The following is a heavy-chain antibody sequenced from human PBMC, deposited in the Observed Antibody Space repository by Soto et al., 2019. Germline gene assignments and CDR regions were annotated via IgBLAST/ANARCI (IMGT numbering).Heavy chain of an antibody. Sequence: EVQLVESGGDLVQPGGSLRLSCAASGFTFTSYWMHWVRQSPGKGLVWVSRINPDGSRTSYADSVKGRFTISRDNAKNTLYLQMNSLGADDMAVYYCAIVAVTTYYFDYWGHGPLVTISS. CDR2: INPDGSRT. V-gene: IGHV3-74*01. CDR1: GFTFTSYW. CDR3: AIVAVTTYYFDY. D-gene: IGHD4-17*01. J-gene: IGHJ4*01.